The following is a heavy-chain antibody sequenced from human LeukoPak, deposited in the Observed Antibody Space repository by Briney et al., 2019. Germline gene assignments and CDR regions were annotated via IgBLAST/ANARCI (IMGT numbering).Heavy chain of an antibody. CDR2: IYTSGST. CDR3: ARVSYGDSYYFDY. Sequence: SETLSLTCAVYGGSFSGYYWSWIRQPPGKGLEWIGRIYTSGSTNYNPSLKSRVTISVDTSKNQFSLKLSSVTAADTAVYYCARVSYGDSYYFDYWGQGTLVTVSS. CDR1: GGSFSGYY. J-gene: IGHJ4*02. D-gene: IGHD4-17*01. V-gene: IGHV4-4*08.